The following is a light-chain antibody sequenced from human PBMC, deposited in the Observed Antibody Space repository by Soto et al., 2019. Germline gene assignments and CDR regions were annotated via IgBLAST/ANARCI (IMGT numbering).Light chain of an antibody. CDR2: AAS. J-gene: IGKJ4*01. V-gene: IGKV1-39*01. Sequence: DIQMTQSPSSLSASVGDRVIITCRTSQSISNYLNWYQHKPGKAPKVLISAASNLQSGVPSRFSGSGSGTVFTLTISRLQPEDFATYFCQQSYTLSPLTFGGGTKVEIK. CDR3: QQSYTLSPLT. CDR1: QSISNY.